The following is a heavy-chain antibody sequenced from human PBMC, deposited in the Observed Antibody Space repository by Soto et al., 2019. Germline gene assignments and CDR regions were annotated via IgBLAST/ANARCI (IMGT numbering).Heavy chain of an antibody. CDR1: GFSLTSPGMC. D-gene: IGHD1-20*01. CDR3: SRSIRGPRRFNGMDV. Sequence: SGPTLVNPTETLTLTCTFSGFSLTSPGMCVSWIRQSPGKALEWLALIERDDDDKYYSTSLKTRLTISKDTRKNQVVLTMANMEPADTATYYCSRSIRGPRRFNGMDVWGQGTTVTVSS. V-gene: IGHV2-70*13. CDR2: IERDDDDK. J-gene: IGHJ6*02.